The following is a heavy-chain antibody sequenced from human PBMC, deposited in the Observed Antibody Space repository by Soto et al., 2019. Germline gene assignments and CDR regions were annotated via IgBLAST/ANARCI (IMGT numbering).Heavy chain of an antibody. CDR3: ARGDPAAAGHNYFDY. Sequence: QVQLVESGGGVVQPGRSLRLSCAASGFTFSSYAMHWVRQAPGKGLEWVAVISYDGSNKYYADSVKGRVTISRDNSKNTLYLQMNSLRAEDTAVYYCARGDPAAAGHNYFDYWGQGTLVTVSS. D-gene: IGHD6-13*01. CDR2: ISYDGSNK. CDR1: GFTFSSYA. J-gene: IGHJ4*02. V-gene: IGHV3-30-3*01.